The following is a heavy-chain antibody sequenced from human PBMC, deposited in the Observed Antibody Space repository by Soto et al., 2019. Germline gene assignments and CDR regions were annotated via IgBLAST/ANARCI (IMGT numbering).Heavy chain of an antibody. CDR3: AKEGLTTTKIFGYYFDY. J-gene: IGHJ4*02. CDR2: ISASGGIT. D-gene: IGHD3-3*01. V-gene: IGHV3-23*01. Sequence: EVQLLESGGGLVQPGGSLRLSCAASGFTFSYYAMRWVRQAPGKGLEWVSAISASGGITYYADSVKGRFTISRNNSKNTLYLTMNDLRAEDTAVYNCAKEGLTTTKIFGYYFDYWGKGILVTVSS. CDR1: GFTFSYYA.